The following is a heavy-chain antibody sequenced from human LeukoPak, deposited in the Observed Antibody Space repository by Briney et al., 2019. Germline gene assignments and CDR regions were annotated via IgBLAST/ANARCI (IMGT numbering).Heavy chain of an antibody. V-gene: IGHV1-46*01. Sequence: ASVTVSCKASGYTFTIYYMHWVRQAPGQGLEWMGIINPSGGSTSYTQKFPGRVTMTRDTSTSTVYMELRSLRSEDTAVYYCARPVDTAMAMLDYWGQGTLVTVSS. D-gene: IGHD5-18*01. CDR2: INPSGGST. CDR3: ARPVDTAMAMLDY. CDR1: GYTFTIYY. J-gene: IGHJ4*02.